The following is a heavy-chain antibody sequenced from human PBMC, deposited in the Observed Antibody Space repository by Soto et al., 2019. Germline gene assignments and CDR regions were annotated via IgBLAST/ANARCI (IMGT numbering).Heavy chain of an antibody. V-gene: IGHV3-30*18. J-gene: IGHJ4*02. CDR3: AKDGPIVGATANDY. CDR1: GFTFSNAW. D-gene: IGHD1-26*01. CDR2: ISYDGSNK. Sequence: VQLVESGGGLVKPGGSLRLSCAASGFTFSNAWMSWVRQAPGKGLEWVAVISYDGSNKYYADSVKGRFTISRDNSKNTLYLQMNSLRAEDTAVYYCAKDGPIVGATANDYWGQGTLVTVSS.